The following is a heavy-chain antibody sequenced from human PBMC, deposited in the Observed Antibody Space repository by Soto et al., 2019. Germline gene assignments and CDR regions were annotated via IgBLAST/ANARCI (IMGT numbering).Heavy chain of an antibody. D-gene: IGHD3-22*01. J-gene: IGHJ5*02. CDR2: IYYSGST. Sequence: SETLSLTCTVSGGSISSSSYYWGWIRQPPGKGLEWIGSIYYSGSTYYNPSLKSRVTISVDTSKNQFSLKLSSVTAADTAVYYCARWIVGPNWFDPWGQGTLVTVSS. V-gene: IGHV4-39*01. CDR3: ARWIVGPNWFDP. CDR1: GGSISSSSYY.